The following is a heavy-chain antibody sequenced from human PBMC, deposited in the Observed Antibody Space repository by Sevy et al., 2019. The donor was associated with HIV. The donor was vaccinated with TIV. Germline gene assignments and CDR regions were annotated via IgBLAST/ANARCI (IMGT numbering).Heavy chain of an antibody. D-gene: IGHD1-26*01. V-gene: IGHV3-23*01. CDR2: ISGSGGST. J-gene: IGHJ4*02. Sequence: GGSLRLSCAASGFTFSSYAMSWVRQAPGKGLEWVSAISGSGGSTYHADSVKGRFTISRNNAKNTLYLQMNSLRAEYTDVYYCAKVFGSYYYLDYWGQGTLVTVSS. CDR1: GFTFSSYA. CDR3: AKVFGSYYYLDY.